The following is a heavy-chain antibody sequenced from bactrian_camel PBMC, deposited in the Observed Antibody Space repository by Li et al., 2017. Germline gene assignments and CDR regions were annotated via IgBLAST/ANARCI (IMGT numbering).Heavy chain of an antibody. J-gene: IGHJ4*01. CDR3: AILKRAGAFALSLGYDT. V-gene: IGHV3S40*01. D-gene: IGHD3*01. CDR2: IYTGDGEAWRGGR. Sequence: ESGGGLVQPGGSLRLSCAASGFTFSNYYMTWVRQAPGKEREGVAAIYTGDGEAWRGGRFYADSVRGRFTISHNSASNTVDLLMNNLGPEDSAMYICAILKRAGAFALSLGYDTWGQGTQVTVS. CDR1: GFTFSNYY.